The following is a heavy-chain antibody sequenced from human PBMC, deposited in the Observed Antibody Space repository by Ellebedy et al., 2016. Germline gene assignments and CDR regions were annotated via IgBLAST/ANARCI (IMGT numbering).Heavy chain of an antibody. Sequence: GGSLRLSXAASGFTFSSYAMNWVRQAPGKGLEWVSYISSSSSTIYYADSVKGRFTISRDNAKNSLYLQMNSLRDEDTAVYYCARGYDFWSGYYNYYYMDVWGKGTTVTVSS. CDR1: GFTFSSYA. CDR3: ARGYDFWSGYYNYYYMDV. J-gene: IGHJ6*03. CDR2: ISSSSSTI. V-gene: IGHV3-48*02. D-gene: IGHD3-3*01.